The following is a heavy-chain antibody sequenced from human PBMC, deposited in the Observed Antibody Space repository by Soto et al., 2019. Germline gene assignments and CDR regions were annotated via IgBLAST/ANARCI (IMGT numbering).Heavy chain of an antibody. V-gene: IGHV4-34*01. J-gene: IGHJ4*02. CDR1: GGSFSGYY. Sequence: SETLSLTCAVYGGSFSGYYWSWIHQPPGKGLEWIGEINHSGSTNYNPSLKSRVTISVDTSKNQFSLKLSSVTAADTAVYYCARRRLDILTGYSTYYFDYWGQGTLVTVSS. D-gene: IGHD3-9*01. CDR2: INHSGST. CDR3: ARRRLDILTGYSTYYFDY.